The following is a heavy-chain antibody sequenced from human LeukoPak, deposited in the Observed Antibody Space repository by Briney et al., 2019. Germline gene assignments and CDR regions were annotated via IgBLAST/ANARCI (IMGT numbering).Heavy chain of an antibody. CDR2: INPSGGST. V-gene: IGHV1-46*01. CDR1: GYTFTGYY. CDR3: ARVRFYCSGGSCTSGNNWFDP. Sequence: GASVKVSCKASGYTFTGYYMHWVRQAPGQGLEWMGIINPSGGSTSYAQKFQGRVTMTRDMSTSTVYMELSSLRSEDTAVYYCARVRFYCSGGSCTSGNNWFDPWGQGTLVTVSS. J-gene: IGHJ5*02. D-gene: IGHD2-15*01.